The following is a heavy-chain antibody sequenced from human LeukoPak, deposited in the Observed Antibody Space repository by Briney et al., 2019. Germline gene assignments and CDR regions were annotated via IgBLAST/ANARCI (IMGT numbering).Heavy chain of an antibody. CDR3: ARMYGSSPYYFDY. CDR1: GGSISSYY. J-gene: IGHJ4*02. Sequence: SETLSLTCIVAGGSISSYYWSWSRQPPGKRLEYIGYIYYSGSTNYNPSLQSRVTISVDTSKNQFSLKLSSVTTADTAVYYCARMYGSSPYYFDYWGQGTLGTVSS. D-gene: IGHD6-6*01. CDR2: IYYSGST. V-gene: IGHV4-59*01.